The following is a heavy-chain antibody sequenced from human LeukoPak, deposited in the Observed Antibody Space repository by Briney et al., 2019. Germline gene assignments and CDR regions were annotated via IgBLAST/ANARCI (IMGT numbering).Heavy chain of an antibody. CDR2: IYHTGSN. J-gene: IGHJ3*02. CDR1: SGSVSSYY. CDR3: ERARYTNSWYAVDI. V-gene: IGHV4-59*08. Sequence: PSETLSLTCLVSSGSVSSYYWTWIRQPPGKGLEWIGYIYHTGSNNYSPSLKSRVTMYVDTSKNQLSLKLSSVTAADTAMYYCERARYTNSWYAVDIWGQGTMVTVSS. D-gene: IGHD6-13*01.